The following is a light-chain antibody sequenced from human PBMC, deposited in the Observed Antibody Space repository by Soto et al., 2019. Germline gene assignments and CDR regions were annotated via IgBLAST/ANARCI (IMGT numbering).Light chain of an antibody. CDR1: QSVSSSY. CDR3: QQYGSSPLT. J-gene: IGKJ4*01. V-gene: IGKV3-20*01. CDR2: GAS. Sequence: EVVLTQSPGTLSLSPGERATLSGRASQSVSSSYLAWYRQKPGQAPRLLIDGASSRSTGIPDRFSGSGSGTDFTLTISRLEPEDFAMYYCQQYGSSPLTFGGGTKVEIK.